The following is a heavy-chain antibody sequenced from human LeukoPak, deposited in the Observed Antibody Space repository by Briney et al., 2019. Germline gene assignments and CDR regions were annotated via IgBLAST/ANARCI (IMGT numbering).Heavy chain of an antibody. V-gene: IGHV4-31*03. J-gene: IGHJ2*01. CDR1: GGSISSGGYY. D-gene: IGHD6-13*01. CDR3: ARQGMSGSSWYEYFDL. CDR2: IYYSGST. Sequence: PSQTLSLTCTVSGGSISSGGYYWSWIRQHPGKGLEWSGYIYYSGSTNYNPSLKSRVTISVDTSKNQFSLKLSSVTAADTAVYYCARQGMSGSSWYEYFDLWGRGTLVTVSS.